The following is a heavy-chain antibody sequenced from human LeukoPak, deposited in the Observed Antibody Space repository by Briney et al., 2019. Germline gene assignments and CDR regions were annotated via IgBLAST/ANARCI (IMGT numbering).Heavy chain of an antibody. CDR2: ISAYNGNT. CDR3: ARIVGYSSSWYYDY. CDR1: GYTFTSYG. D-gene: IGHD6-13*01. V-gene: IGHV1-18*01. Sequence: ASVKVSCKASGYTFTSYGISWVRQAPGQGLEWIGWISAYNGNTNYAQKLQGRVTMTTDTSTSTAYMELRSLRSDDTAVYYCARIVGYSSSWYYDYWGQGTLVTVSS. J-gene: IGHJ4*02.